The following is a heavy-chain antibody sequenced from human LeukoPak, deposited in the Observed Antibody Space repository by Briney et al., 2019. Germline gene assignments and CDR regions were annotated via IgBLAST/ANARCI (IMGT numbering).Heavy chain of an antibody. CDR2: IKQDGSEK. V-gene: IGHV3-7*01. CDR1: GFTVSSNY. CDR3: AREMQQLVPHNAFDI. D-gene: IGHD6-13*01. Sequence: PGGSLRLSCAASGFTVSSNYMSWVRQAPGKGLEWVANIKQDGSEKYYVDSVKGRFTISRDNAKNSLYLQMNSLRAEDTAVYYCAREMQQLVPHNAFDIWGQGTMVTVSS. J-gene: IGHJ3*02.